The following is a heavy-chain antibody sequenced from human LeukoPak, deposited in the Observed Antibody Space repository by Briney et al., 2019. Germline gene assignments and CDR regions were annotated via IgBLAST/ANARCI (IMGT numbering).Heavy chain of an antibody. CDR1: GFTFSNYW. Sequence: GGSLRLSCAASGFTFSNYWMIWVRQAPGKGLEWVGNIKQDGSEKRYADSVRGRFTISRDNAQTSLYLQMNSLRAEDTAVYYCARASDPWLQLTWGQGTLVSVPS. J-gene: IGHJ5*02. D-gene: IGHD5-24*01. CDR3: ARASDPWLQLT. V-gene: IGHV3-7*05. CDR2: IKQDGSEK.